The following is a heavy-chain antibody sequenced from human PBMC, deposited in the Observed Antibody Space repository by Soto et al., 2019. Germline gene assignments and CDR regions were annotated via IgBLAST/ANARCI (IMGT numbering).Heavy chain of an antibody. CDR1: GYTFSGFY. J-gene: IGHJ4*02. Sequence: QVQLVQSGAEVKKPGPSVKVSCRTSGYTFSGFYIHWVRQAPGQGLESMGWIYPDSGGTDYAQKFQGRVTMTRDTSISTAYMELSRLRSDDTAVYYCRVTGVSEVDYWGQGTLVTVSS. D-gene: IGHD2-8*01. CDR2: IYPDSGGT. V-gene: IGHV1-2*02. CDR3: RVTGVSEVDY.